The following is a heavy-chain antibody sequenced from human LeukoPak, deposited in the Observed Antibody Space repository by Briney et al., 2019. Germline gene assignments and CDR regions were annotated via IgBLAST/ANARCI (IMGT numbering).Heavy chain of an antibody. V-gene: IGHV3-33*08. CDR1: GFTFSSYG. D-gene: IGHD2-8*01. Sequence: GGSLRLSCAASGFTFSSYGMHWVRQAPGKGLEWVAVIWYGGSNKYYADSVKGRFTISRDNSKNTLYLQMNSLRAEDTAVYYCGCARGAFDYWGQGTLVTVSS. CDR3: GCARGAFDY. CDR2: IWYGGSNK. J-gene: IGHJ4*02.